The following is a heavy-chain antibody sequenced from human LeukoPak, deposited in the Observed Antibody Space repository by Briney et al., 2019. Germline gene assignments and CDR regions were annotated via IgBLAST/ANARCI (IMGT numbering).Heavy chain of an antibody. Sequence: GGSLRLSCAASGFTFSTYIMNWVRQTPGKGLEWVSSIGTSTSYIYYADSVKGRFTISRDNAKNSLYLEMNSLRAEDTAVYYCAKDDSPFSDYMDVWGKGTTVTISS. CDR2: IGTSTSYI. D-gene: IGHD3-10*01. CDR3: AKDDSPFSDYMDV. J-gene: IGHJ6*03. CDR1: GFTFSTYI. V-gene: IGHV3-21*01.